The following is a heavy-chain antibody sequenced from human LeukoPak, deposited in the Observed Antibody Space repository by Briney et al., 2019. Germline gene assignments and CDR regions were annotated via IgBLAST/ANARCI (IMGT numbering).Heavy chain of an antibody. CDR3: AKDLQWELPRGDALDI. CDR1: GYTFTGYN. V-gene: IGHV1-2*02. D-gene: IGHD1-26*01. Sequence: GASVKVSCKASGYTFTGYNIHWVRQAPGQGLEWMGWINPNSGGTNYAQKFQGRVTMTRDTSITTAYMALSRLRSDDTAVYYCAKDLQWELPRGDALDIWGQGTMVTVSS. CDR2: INPNSGGT. J-gene: IGHJ3*02.